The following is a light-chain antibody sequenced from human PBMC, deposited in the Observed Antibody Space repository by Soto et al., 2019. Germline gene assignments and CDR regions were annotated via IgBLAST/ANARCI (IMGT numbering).Light chain of an antibody. CDR3: QQFNIYPIA. CDR1: QDFRGA. J-gene: IGKJ5*01. Sequence: AIQVTQYPSFLSASVGDRVTITCRASQDFRGALAWYQKKPGKAPKLLIFDVSTVQSGVPSRFSGRGSGTEFTLAITSPQPEDVATYYCQQFNIYPIAFGQVTRLDI. V-gene: IGKV1-13*02. CDR2: DVS.